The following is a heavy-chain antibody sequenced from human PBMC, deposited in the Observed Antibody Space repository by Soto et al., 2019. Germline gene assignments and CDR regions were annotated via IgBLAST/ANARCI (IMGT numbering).Heavy chain of an antibody. V-gene: IGHV4-31*03. CDR2: IYYSGST. Sequence: QVQLQESGPGLVKPSQTLSLTCTVSGGSISSGGYYWSWIRQHPGKGLEWIGHIYYSGSTYYNPSLKSRVTISVDTSKNQFSLKLSSVTAADTAVYYCARFGFPDCGGGSCYSNWFDPWGQGTLVTVSS. D-gene: IGHD2-15*01. J-gene: IGHJ5*02. CDR3: ARFGFPDCGGGSCYSNWFDP. CDR1: GGSISSGGYY.